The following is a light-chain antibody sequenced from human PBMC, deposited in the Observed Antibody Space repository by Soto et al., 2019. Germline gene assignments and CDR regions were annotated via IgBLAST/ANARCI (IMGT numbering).Light chain of an antibody. CDR2: DAS. V-gene: IGKV3-20*01. J-gene: IGKJ1*01. CDR3: QLYGTSART. CDR1: QSVGRNY. Sequence: EIVLTQSPGTLSLSPGESATLSCRASQSVGRNYLAWFQHKPDQAPRLLIYDASNRATGVPDRFSGSGSGTDFTLSVTRLEPEDFAVYYCQLYGTSARTFGQGTKVEIK.